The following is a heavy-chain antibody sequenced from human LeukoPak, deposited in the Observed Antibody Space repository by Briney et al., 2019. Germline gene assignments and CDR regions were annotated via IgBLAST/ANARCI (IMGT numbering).Heavy chain of an antibody. D-gene: IGHD3-22*01. CDR1: GFTFSSYA. Sequence: QPGRSLRLSCAASGFTFSSYAMHWVRQAPGKGLEWVAVISHDGSDNYYADSVKGRCTISRDNLKNTLYLQMNSLRAEDTAVYYCARPKQIVVAAKYPPWYYYYGMDVWGQGTTVTVSS. J-gene: IGHJ6*02. CDR3: ARPKQIVVAAKYPPWYYYYGMDV. V-gene: IGHV3-30*04. CDR2: ISHDGSDN.